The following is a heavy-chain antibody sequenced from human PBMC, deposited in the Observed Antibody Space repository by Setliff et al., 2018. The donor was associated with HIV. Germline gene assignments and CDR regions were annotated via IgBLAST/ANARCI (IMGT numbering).Heavy chain of an antibody. CDR3: AKAHWDPLSPDY. CDR1: GYNFENYA. J-gene: IGHJ4*02. D-gene: IGHD1-26*01. CDR2: INANSGSP. Sequence: ASVKVSCKTSGYNFENYAINWVRQAPGQGLEWMGWINANSGSPTYAQAFTGRFFFSVDTAVATAYLQINNLKTEDTAVYFCAKAHWDPLSPDYWGQGTLVTVSS. V-gene: IGHV7-4-1*02.